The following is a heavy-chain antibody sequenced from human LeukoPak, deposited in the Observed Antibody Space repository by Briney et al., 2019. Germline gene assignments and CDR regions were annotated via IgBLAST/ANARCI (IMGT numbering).Heavy chain of an antibody. CDR1: GFTFSSYA. CDR2: ISYDGSNK. CDR3: ARDLGSEFDY. V-gene: IGHV3-30-3*01. J-gene: IGHJ4*02. D-gene: IGHD5-12*01. Sequence: GRSLRLSCAASGFTFSSYAMHWVRQAPGKGLEWVAVISYDGSNKYYADSVKGRFTTSRDNSKNTLYLQMNSLRAEDTAVYYCARDLGSEFDYWGQGTLVTVSS.